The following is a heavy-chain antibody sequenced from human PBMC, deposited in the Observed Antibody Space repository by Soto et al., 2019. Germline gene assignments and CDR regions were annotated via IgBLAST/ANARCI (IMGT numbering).Heavy chain of an antibody. D-gene: IGHD2-2*01. CDR2: MHYTGFS. Sequence: SETLSLTCTVSGDSVTSHYLTWIRQSPEKGLEWIGYMHYTGFSHYNHSPKSRLTLSVDRSKNQFTLQLTAVTAADTAVYYCARLGGGDQFLAQRPISDIVVVPAAAEILYFDYWGQGTLVTVSS. V-gene: IGHV4-59*08. J-gene: IGHJ4*02. CDR1: GDSVTSHY. CDR3: ARLGGGDQFLAQRPISDIVVVPAAAEILYFDY.